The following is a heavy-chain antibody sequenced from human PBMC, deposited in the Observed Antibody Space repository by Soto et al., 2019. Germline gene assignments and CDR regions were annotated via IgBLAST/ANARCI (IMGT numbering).Heavy chain of an antibody. J-gene: IGHJ6*02. V-gene: IGHV1-69*01. CDR2: IIPIFGTA. Sequence: QVQLVQSGAEVKKPGSSVKVSCKASGGTFSSYAISWVRQAPGQGLEWMGGIIPIFGTANYAQKFQGRVTITADESTSTAYMELSSLRSEDTAVYXXASPAVAGAYYYYYGMDVWGQGTTVTVSS. CDR1: GGTFSSYA. D-gene: IGHD6-19*01. CDR3: ASPAVAGAYYYYYGMDV.